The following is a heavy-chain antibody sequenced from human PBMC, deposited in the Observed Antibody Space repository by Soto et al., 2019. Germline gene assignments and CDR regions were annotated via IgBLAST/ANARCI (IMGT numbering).Heavy chain of an antibody. Sequence: QVQLQESGPGLVKPSQTLSLTCTVSGGSISSGGYYWSWIRQHPGKGLEWIGYIYYSGSTYYNPSLKSRVTISVDTSKNQFSLKLSSVTAADTAVYYCARDRKVRGLDYYYMDVWGKGTTVTVSS. CDR2: IYYSGST. CDR1: GGSISSGGYY. V-gene: IGHV4-31*03. CDR3: ARDRKVRGLDYYYMDV. J-gene: IGHJ6*03. D-gene: IGHD3-10*01.